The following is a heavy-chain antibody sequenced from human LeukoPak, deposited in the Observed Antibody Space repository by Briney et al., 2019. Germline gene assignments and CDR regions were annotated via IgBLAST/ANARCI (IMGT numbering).Heavy chain of an antibody. CDR2: IHYTGHT. CDR3: VRDHEVITPAVGHWFDP. J-gene: IGHJ5*02. Sequence: PETLSLTPTVSGGSISSHNWSWIRQPPGKGLEWIGYIHYTGHTRYNPSLTNRVSISADTSKIQFSLILNSLTTADTAVYYCVRDHEVITPAVGHWFDPWGQGPSHRLL. V-gene: IGHV4-59*11. D-gene: IGHD4-23*01. CDR1: GGSISSHN.